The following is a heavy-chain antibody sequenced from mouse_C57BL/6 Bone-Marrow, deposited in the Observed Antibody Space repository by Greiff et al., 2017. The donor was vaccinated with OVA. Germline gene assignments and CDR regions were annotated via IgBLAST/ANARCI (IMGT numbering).Heavy chain of an antibody. CDR3: ARSYSDDGDFDD. J-gene: IGHJ2*01. D-gene: IGHD2-12*01. CDR2: IDPETGGT. CDR1: GYTFTDYE. V-gene: IGHV1-15*01. Sequence: QVQLQQSGAELVRPGASVTLSCKASGYTFTDYEMHWVKQTPVHGLEWIGAIDPETGGTAYNQKFKGKAILTADKSSSTAYMELRSLTAEDSAVYCCARSYSDDGDFDDWGQGTTLTVSS.